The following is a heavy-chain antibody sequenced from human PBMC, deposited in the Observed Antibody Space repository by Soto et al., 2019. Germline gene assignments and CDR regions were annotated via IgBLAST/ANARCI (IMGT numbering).Heavy chain of an antibody. CDR2: INHSGST. CDR3: ARGSIWFRGVPNWFDP. V-gene: IGHV4-34*01. Sequence: QVQLQQWGAGLLKPSETLSLTCAVYGGSFSGYYWSWIRQPPGKGLEWIGEINHSGSTNYNPSLKSRVTISXXTXKXXFSLKLSSVTAADTAVYYCARGSIWFRGVPNWFDPWGQGTLVTVSS. J-gene: IGHJ5*02. D-gene: IGHD3-10*01. CDR1: GGSFSGYY.